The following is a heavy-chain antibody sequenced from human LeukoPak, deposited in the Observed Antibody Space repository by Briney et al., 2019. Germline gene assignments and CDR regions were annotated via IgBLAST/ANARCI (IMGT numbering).Heavy chain of an antibody. CDR3: ARDMKGNLDY. D-gene: IGHD3-16*01. J-gene: IGHJ4*02. CDR1: GFTFSNTW. V-gene: IGHV3-7*01. Sequence: GGSLRLSCAASGFTFSNTWMAWVRQAPGKGLDWVANINQDGGTRQYADSVRGRFTISRDNAKNPLYLEMNSLRAEDTGLYHCARDMKGNLDYWGQGTLVTVSS. CDR2: INQDGGTR.